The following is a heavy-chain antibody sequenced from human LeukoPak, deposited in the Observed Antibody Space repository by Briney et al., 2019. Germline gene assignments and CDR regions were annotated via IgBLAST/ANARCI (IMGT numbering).Heavy chain of an antibody. Sequence: ASVTVSCKASGYTFTSYGISWVRQAPGQGREGMGWISAYNGNTNYAQTLQGRVTITTDTSTSTAYMELRSLRSDDTAVYYCARPASRYCTNGVCSGFDYWGQGTLVTVSS. V-gene: IGHV1-18*01. CDR2: ISAYNGNT. D-gene: IGHD2-8*01. J-gene: IGHJ4*02. CDR3: ARPASRYCTNGVCSGFDY. CDR1: GYTFTSYG.